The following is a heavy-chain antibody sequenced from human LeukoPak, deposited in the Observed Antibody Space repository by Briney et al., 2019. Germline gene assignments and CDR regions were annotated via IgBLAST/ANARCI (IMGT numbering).Heavy chain of an antibody. D-gene: IGHD4-17*01. CDR3: ARSNNDGDYLGVGFDY. J-gene: IGHJ4*02. CDR2: INTNTGNP. V-gene: IGHV7-4-1*02. CDR1: GYTFSSHA. Sequence: GASVKVSCKASGYTFSSHAMNWVRQAPGQGLEWMGWINTNTGNPTYAQGFTGRFVFSLDTSVSTAYLQISSLQAEDTAVYYCARSNNDGDYLGVGFDYWGQGTLVTVSS.